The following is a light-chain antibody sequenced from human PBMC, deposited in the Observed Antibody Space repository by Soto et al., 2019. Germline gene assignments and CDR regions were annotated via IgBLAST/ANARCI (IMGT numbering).Light chain of an antibody. Sequence: QSVLTQPPSVSAAPGQKVTISCSGSSSNIGNSYVYWYQQLPGRAPKLLIYGNNKRPSGIPDRFSGSKSGTSATLGISGLQTGDEADYYCGTWNSSLSPRVFGGGTKVTVL. V-gene: IGLV1-51*01. J-gene: IGLJ3*02. CDR1: SSNIGNSY. CDR3: GTWNSSLSPRV. CDR2: GNN.